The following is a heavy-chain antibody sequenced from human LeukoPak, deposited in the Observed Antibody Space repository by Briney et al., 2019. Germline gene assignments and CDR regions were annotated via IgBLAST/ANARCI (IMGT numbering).Heavy chain of an antibody. CDR1: GYSFLVYW. Sequence: GESLKISCKGSGYSFLVYWIGWVRQMPGKGLEWMGIFFLGNSNTRYNPSFEGQVTISADKSTSTAYLQWSSLKASDTAMYYCARALNGDFRWDYWGQGTLVSVSS. D-gene: IGHD4-17*01. CDR2: FFLGNSNT. CDR3: ARALNGDFRWDY. V-gene: IGHV5-51*01. J-gene: IGHJ4*02.